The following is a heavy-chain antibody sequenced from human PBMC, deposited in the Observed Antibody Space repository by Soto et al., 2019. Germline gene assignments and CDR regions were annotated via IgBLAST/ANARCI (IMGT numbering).Heavy chain of an antibody. Sequence: DVQLVESGGGLIQPGESLRLSCAAFGLTISGKKYVAWVRQAPGKGLEWVSALYDVDGSFYADSVTGRFTTSSDSSKTTVYLQMNDLSPDDTAVYYCATWHEREHAFDVWGQGTTVTLSS. CDR1: GLTISGKKY. CDR3: ATWHEREHAFDV. CDR2: LYDVDGS. D-gene: IGHD1-1*01. V-gene: IGHV3-53*01. J-gene: IGHJ3*01.